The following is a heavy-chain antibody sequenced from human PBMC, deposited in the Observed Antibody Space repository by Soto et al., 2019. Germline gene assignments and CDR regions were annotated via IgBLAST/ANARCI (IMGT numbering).Heavy chain of an antibody. CDR2: IIPIFGTA. J-gene: IGHJ3*02. D-gene: IGHD3-22*01. CDR3: AREWISSGGDAFDI. V-gene: IGHV1-69*06. Sequence: SVKVSCKASGGTFSSYAISWVRQAPGQGLEWMGGIIPIFGTANYAQKFQGRVTITADKSTSTAYMELSSLRSEDTAVYYCAREWISSGGDAFDIWGQGTMVTVS. CDR1: GGTFSSYA.